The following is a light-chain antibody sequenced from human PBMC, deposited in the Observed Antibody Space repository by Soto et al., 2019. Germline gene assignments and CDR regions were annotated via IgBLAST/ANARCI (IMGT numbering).Light chain of an antibody. CDR3: QQYTNTNNPWM. J-gene: IGKJ1*01. CDR2: DAS. CDR1: QTISTW. V-gene: IGKV1-5*01. Sequence: DIQMTQSPSTLSGSVGDRVTITCRASQTISTWMAWYQQKPGKAPKLLVYDASTLQSGVASRFSGSGSGTEFTPIISGLQPDDSATYYCQQYTNTNNPWMFGQGTKVDIK.